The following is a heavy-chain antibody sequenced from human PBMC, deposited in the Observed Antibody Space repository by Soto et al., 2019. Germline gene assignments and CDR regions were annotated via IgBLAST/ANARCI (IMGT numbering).Heavy chain of an antibody. Sequence: GESLKISCKASGYSFTTYWIGWVRQMPGKGLEWMGIIYPGDSDTRYSPSFQGQVTISADKSISTAYLQWSSLKASDSAMFYCARKDIAGNSVDFWGQGTLVTVSS. CDR1: GYSFTTYW. CDR3: ARKDIAGNSVDF. CDR2: IYPGDSDT. D-gene: IGHD6-13*01. J-gene: IGHJ4*02. V-gene: IGHV5-51*01.